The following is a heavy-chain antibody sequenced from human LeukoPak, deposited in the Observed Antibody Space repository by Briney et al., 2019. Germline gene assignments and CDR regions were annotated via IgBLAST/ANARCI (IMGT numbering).Heavy chain of an antibody. V-gene: IGHV4-34*01. D-gene: IGHD5-24*01. Sequence: SETLSLTCAVYGGSFSGYYWSWIRQPPGKGLEWIGEINHSGSTNYNPSLKSRVTISVDTSKNQFSLKLSSVTAADTAVYYCARDRVQRRWLQPVTRPNWYFDLWGRGTLVTVSS. CDR1: GGSFSGYY. CDR3: ARDRVQRRWLQPVTRPNWYFDL. CDR2: INHSGST. J-gene: IGHJ2*01.